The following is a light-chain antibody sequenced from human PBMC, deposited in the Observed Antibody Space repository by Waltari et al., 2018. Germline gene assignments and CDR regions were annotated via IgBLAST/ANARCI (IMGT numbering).Light chain of an antibody. V-gene: IGLV2-11*01. Sequence: SALTQPRSVSGSPGQSFPIPCTGRNSDIGAYTYVPWYQHHPGRAPKLMIYDVNKRPSGVPRRFSGSKSGNTASLTISGLQAEDETDYYCSSYAGGSLFVFGDGTKVTVL. J-gene: IGLJ1*01. CDR2: DVN. CDR3: SSYAGGSLFV. CDR1: NSDIGAYTY.